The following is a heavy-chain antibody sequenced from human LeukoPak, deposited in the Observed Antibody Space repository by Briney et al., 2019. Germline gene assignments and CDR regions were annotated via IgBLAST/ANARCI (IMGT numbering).Heavy chain of an antibody. V-gene: IGHV5-51*01. CDR1: GYSFTNYW. CDR2: IYPDDSGT. D-gene: IGHD5-18*01. CDR3: ASSDGMDTAVGY. Sequence: GESLKISCKGSGYSFTNYWIGWVRQMPGKGLEYMGIIYPDDSGTRYSPSFQGQVAISADKSINTAYLQWSSLKASDTAMYYCASSDGMDTAVGYWGQGTLVTVSS. J-gene: IGHJ4*02.